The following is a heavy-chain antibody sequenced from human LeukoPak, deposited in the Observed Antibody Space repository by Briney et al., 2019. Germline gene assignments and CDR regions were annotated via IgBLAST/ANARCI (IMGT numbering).Heavy chain of an antibody. CDR3: AKDGGLWVSAHWGDS. D-gene: IGHD7-27*01. J-gene: IGHJ4*02. CDR2: ITTSDGNT. V-gene: IGHV3-23*01. Sequence: GGSLRLSCAASGFTFSSYTISWVRQAPGKGLEWVSTITTSDGNTYYADSVKGRFTVSRDNSKNTLFLQMNSLRAEDTAVYYCAKDGGLWVSAHWGDSWGRGTLVTVSS. CDR1: GFTFSSYT.